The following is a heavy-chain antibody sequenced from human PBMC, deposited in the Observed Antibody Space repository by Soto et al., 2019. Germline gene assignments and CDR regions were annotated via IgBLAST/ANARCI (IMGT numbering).Heavy chain of an antibody. CDR3: AKSRVDSGRGYFDL. CDR2: IGTTGGDT. CDR1: GFTFSIYP. V-gene: IGHV3-23*01. D-gene: IGHD6-25*01. J-gene: IGHJ2*01. Sequence: EVQLLESGGGLVQPGGSLRLSCAASGFTFSIYPMSWVRQTPEKGLEWVSTIGTTGGDTYYADSVRGRSTISRDDSKNTLYLQMSSLRAEELAVYYCAKSRVDSGRGYFDLWGRGTLVTVSS.